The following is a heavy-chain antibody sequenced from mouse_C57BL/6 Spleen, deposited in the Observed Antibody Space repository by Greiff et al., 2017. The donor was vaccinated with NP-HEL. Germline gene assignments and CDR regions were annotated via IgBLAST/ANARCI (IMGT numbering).Heavy chain of an antibody. CDR3: ATYYYGSSYDWYFDV. J-gene: IGHJ1*03. Sequence: VQLQQSGPGLVAPSQSLSITCTVSGFALTSYAISWVRQPPGKGLEWLGVIWTGGGTNYNSALKSRLSISKDNYKSQVFLKMNSLQTDDTARYYCATYYYGSSYDWYFDVWGTGTTVTVSS. CDR1: GFALTSYA. D-gene: IGHD1-1*01. V-gene: IGHV2-9-1*01. CDR2: IWTGGGT.